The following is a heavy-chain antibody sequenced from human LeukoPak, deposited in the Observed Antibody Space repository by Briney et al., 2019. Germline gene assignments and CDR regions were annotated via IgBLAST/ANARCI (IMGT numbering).Heavy chain of an antibody. V-gene: IGHV4-4*07. CDR2: IYTSGST. J-gene: IGHJ6*02. CDR1: GGSISGYY. CDR3: ARDPGHYGMDV. Sequence: SETLSLTCTVSGGSISGYYWTWIRQPAGKGLEWIGRIYTSGSTNYNPSLKSRVTMSVDTSKTQFSLKLTSVTAADTAVYYCARDPGHYGMDVWGQGTTVTVSS.